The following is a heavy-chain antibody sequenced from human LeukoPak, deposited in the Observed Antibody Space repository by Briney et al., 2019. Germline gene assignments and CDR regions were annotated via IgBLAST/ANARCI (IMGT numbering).Heavy chain of an antibody. V-gene: IGHV4-59*01. D-gene: IGHD2-2*01. Sequence: PSETLSLTCTVSGGSISSYYWSWIRQPPGKGLEWIGFVYFSGSTNYSPSLTNYNPSLKSRAAISGDTSKNRFSLKLSSVTAADTAVYYCARVYFIGQYSYQLPLLAFDIWGQGTMVTVSS. CDR3: ARVYFIGQYSYQLPLLAFDI. CDR1: GGSISSYY. J-gene: IGHJ3*02. CDR2: VYFSGSTNYSPSLT.